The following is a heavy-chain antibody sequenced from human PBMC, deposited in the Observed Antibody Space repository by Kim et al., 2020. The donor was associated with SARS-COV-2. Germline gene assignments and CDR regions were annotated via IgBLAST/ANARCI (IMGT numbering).Heavy chain of an antibody. Sequence: SETLSLTCTVSGGSISSSSYYWGWIRQPPGKGLEWIGSIYYSGSTYYNPSLKSRVTISVDTSKNQFSLKLRSVTAADTAVYYCARRPPGLITMVRGVIMGPRDYWGQGTRVTVP. CDR2: IYYSGST. J-gene: IGHJ4*02. V-gene: IGHV4-39*01. D-gene: IGHD3-10*01. CDR3: ARRPPGLITMVRGVIMGPRDY. CDR1: GGSISSSSYY.